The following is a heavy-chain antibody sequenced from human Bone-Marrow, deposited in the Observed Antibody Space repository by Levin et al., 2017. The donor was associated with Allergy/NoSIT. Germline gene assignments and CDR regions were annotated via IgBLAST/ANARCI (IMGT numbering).Heavy chain of an antibody. V-gene: IGHV3-53*01. Sequence: GGSLRLSCAASGFTVSSNYMSWVRQAPGKGLEWVSVIYSGGSTYYADSVKGRFTISRDNSKNTLYLQMNSLRAEDTAVYYCAAKQAGGKADWYFDLWGRGTLVTVSS. CDR2: IYSGGST. CDR3: AAKQAGGKADWYFDL. CDR1: GFTVSSNY. J-gene: IGHJ2*01. D-gene: IGHD4-23*01.